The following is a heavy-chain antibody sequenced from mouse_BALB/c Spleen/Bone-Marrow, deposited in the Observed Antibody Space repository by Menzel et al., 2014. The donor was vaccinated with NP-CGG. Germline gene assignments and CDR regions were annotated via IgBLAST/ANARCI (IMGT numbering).Heavy chain of an antibody. CDR3: XXXXXGWYFDX. Sequence: VQLKQSGAELVKPGASVKLSCTASGFNIKDTYMHWVKQRPEKGLEWIGRIDPANGNTKYDPKFQGKATITADTSSNTAYLQXXXXXXXXXXXXXXXXXXXGWYFDXWGAGTTVTVSS. J-gene: IGHJ1*01. CDR1: GFNIKDTY. CDR2: IDPANGNT. V-gene: IGHV14-3*02.